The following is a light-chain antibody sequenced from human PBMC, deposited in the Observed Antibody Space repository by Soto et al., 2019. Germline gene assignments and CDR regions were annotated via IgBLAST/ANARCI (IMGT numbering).Light chain of an antibody. Sequence: QSALTQPRSVSGSPGQSVTISCTGTSSDVGGYNYASWYQQHPGKAPKLMIYDVNKRPSGVPDRFSGSKSGNTASLTISGLQAEDEADYYCCSYAGSYTWVFGGGTKVTVL. V-gene: IGLV2-11*01. CDR3: CSYAGSYTWV. CDR2: DVN. J-gene: IGLJ3*02. CDR1: SSDVGGYNY.